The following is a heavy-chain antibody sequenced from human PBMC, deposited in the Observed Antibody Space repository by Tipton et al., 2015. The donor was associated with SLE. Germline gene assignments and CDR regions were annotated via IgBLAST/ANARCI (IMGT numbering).Heavy chain of an antibody. V-gene: IGHV4-34*01. J-gene: IGHJ2*01. CDR3: ARDTGLLWFREPIGLGYFDL. Sequence: LRLSCAASGFTFSNAWMSWVRQAPGKGLEWIGEINHSGSTNYNPSLKSRVTISVDTSKNQFSLKLTSVTAADTAVYYCARDTGLLWFREPIGLGYFDLWGRGTLVTVSS. CDR1: GFTFSNAW. D-gene: IGHD3-10*01. CDR2: INHSGST.